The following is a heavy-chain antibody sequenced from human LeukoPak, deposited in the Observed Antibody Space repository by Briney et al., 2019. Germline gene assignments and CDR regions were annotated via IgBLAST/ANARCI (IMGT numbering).Heavy chain of an antibody. CDR3: ARVGSVAAAGKAGPSLDY. CDR2: IYHSGST. D-gene: IGHD6-13*01. V-gene: IGHV4-4*02. Sequence: SGTLSLTCAVSGGSISSSNWWSWVRQPPGKGLEWIGEIYHSGSTNYNPSLKSRVTISVDKSKNQFSLKLSSVTAADTAVYYCARVGSVAAAGKAGPSLDYWGQGTLVTVSS. J-gene: IGHJ4*02. CDR1: GGSISSSNW.